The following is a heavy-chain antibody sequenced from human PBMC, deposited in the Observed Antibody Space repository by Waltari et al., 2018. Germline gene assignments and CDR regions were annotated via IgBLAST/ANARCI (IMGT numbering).Heavy chain of an antibody. CDR3: AEEGNTTAGLFDS. CDR2: IYHTGSS. CDR1: GHSVNNDFY. Sequence: QVQLRESGPGLVRSSETLSLTCTVSGHSVNNDFYWAWIRQSPGGGLEWIASIYHTGSSNYNSSLKSRVSISTDMSTKQFFLTLTHLTAADTAVYYCAEEGNTTAGLFDSWGQGTLVTVSS. V-gene: IGHV4-38-2*02. D-gene: IGHD6-25*01. J-gene: IGHJ4*02.